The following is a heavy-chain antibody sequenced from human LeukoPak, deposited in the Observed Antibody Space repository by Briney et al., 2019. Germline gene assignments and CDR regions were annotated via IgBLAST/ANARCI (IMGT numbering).Heavy chain of an antibody. CDR2: IYSGGST. Sequence: PGGSLRLSCAASGFSVSSNYMSWVRQAPGKGLDGFSVIYSGGSTYYADSVKGRFTISRDNSKNTVYLQMNSLRAEDTAVYYCARETVEMGTIDWGQGTLVTVSS. V-gene: IGHV3-53*01. D-gene: IGHD5-24*01. J-gene: IGHJ4*02. CDR3: ARETVEMGTID. CDR1: GFSVSSNY.